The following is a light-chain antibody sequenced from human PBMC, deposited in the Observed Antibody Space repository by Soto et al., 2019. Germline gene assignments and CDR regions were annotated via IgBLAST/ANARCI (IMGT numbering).Light chain of an antibody. J-gene: IGLJ1*01. CDR2: EVS. Sequence: QSALTQPASVSGSPGQSITISCTGTSSDVGGYKYVSWYQQHPGKAPKLIIYEVSNRPSGGSNRFSGSKSGNTASLTISGLQAEDETDYYCNSFTSSSTYVFGTGTKVTVL. CDR1: SSDVGGYKY. CDR3: NSFTSSSTYV. V-gene: IGLV2-14*01.